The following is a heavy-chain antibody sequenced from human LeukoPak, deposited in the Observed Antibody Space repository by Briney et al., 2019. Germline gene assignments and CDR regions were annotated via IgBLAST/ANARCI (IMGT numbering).Heavy chain of an antibody. V-gene: IGHV3-23*01. D-gene: IGHD6-19*01. Sequence: PGASPRLSCAASRFTFSSYAMSWVRQARGKGLEWVSAISGSGGSTYYADSVKGRFTISRDNSKNTLYLQMNSLRAEDTAVYYCAKALSSAIAVAGTRDYWGQGTLVTVSS. J-gene: IGHJ4*02. CDR2: ISGSGGST. CDR3: AKALSSAIAVAGTRDY. CDR1: RFTFSSYA.